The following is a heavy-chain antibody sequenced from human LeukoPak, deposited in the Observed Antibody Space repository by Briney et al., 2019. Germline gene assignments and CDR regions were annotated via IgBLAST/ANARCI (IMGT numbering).Heavy chain of an antibody. CDR2: ISGSGGST. V-gene: IGHV3-23*01. CDR1: GFTFSSYA. J-gene: IGHJ4*02. Sequence: GGSLRLSCAASGFTFSSYAMSWVRQAPGEGLEWVSAISGSGGSTYYADSVKGRFTISRDNSKNTLYLQMNSLRAEDTAVYYCAKDRSGQWLVRVPDYWGQGTLVTVSS. CDR3: AKDRSGQWLVRVPDY. D-gene: IGHD6-19*01.